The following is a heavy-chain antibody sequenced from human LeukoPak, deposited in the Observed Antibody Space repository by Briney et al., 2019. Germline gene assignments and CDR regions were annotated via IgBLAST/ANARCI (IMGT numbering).Heavy chain of an antibody. D-gene: IGHD2-15*01. Sequence: PSQTLSLTCTVSGGSISSGGYYWSWIRQHPGKGLEWIGYIYYSGSTYYNPSLKSRVTISVDTSKNQFSLKLSSVTAADTAVYYCARGSEGNPEFVYWGQGTLVTVSS. CDR3: ARGSEGNPEFVY. J-gene: IGHJ4*02. CDR1: GGSISSGGYY. CDR2: IYYSGST. V-gene: IGHV4-31*03.